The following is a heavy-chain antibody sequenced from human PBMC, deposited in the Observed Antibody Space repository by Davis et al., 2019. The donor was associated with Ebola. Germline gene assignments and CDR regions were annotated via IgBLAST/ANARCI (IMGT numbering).Heavy chain of an antibody. Sequence: GESLKISCAASGFTFSSYSMNWVRQAPGKGLEWVAVISYDGSNKYYADSVKGRFTISRDNSKNTLYLQMNSLRAEDTAVYYCAKVEVQQLVLDYWGQGTLVTVSS. D-gene: IGHD6-13*01. CDR3: AKVEVQQLVLDY. V-gene: IGHV3-30*18. CDR1: GFTFSSYS. CDR2: ISYDGSNK. J-gene: IGHJ4*02.